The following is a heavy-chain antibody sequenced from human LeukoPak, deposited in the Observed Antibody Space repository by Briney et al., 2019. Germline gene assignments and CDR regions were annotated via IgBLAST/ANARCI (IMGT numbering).Heavy chain of an antibody. CDR3: ARDLYYDSSGSYRYYYGMDV. J-gene: IGHJ6*02. CDR2: ISTSSSTI. D-gene: IGHD3-22*01. V-gene: IGHV3-48*01. CDR1: GFTLSRYS. Sequence: PGGSLRLSCAASGFTLSRYSMNWVRQAPGKGLEWLSYISTSSSTIYYADSVKGRFTISRDNAKNSLYLQMNSLRAEDTAVYYCARDLYYDSSGSYRYYYGMDVWGQGTTVTVSS.